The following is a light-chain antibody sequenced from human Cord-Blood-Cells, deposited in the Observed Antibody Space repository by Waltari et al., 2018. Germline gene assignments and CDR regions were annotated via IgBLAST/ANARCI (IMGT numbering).Light chain of an antibody. CDR3: QSYDSSLSGWV. CDR1: SSNIGAGSD. V-gene: IGLV1-40*01. J-gene: IGLJ3*02. CDR2: VNS. Sequence: QSVVTQPPSVSGAPGQRVTISCTGSSSNIGAGSDVHWYQQLPGTAPNLHSYVNSNLPPGVPYRFSGSKSGTSASLAIAGLQAEDEADYYCQSYDSSLSGWVFGGGTKLTVL.